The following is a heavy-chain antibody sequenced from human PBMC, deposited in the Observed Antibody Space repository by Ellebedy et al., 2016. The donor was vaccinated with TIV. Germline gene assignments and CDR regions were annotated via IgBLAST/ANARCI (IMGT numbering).Heavy chain of an antibody. V-gene: IGHV3-48*03. CDR3: ARSGARAVTPDY. J-gene: IGHJ4*02. CDR1: GFTFSNYE. D-gene: IGHD2-21*02. CDR2: INDGGDTK. Sequence: GESLKISCAASGFTFSNYEMNWVRQAPGKGLEWVSYINDGGDTKYYADSVKGRFTISRDNSKNSLYLQMNRLRTEDTAVYYCARSGARAVTPDYWGQGTLVTVSS.